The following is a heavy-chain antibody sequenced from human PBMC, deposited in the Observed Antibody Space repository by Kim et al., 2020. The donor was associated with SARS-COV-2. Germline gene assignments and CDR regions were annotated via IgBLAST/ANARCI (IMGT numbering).Heavy chain of an antibody. D-gene: IGHD3-10*01. CDR2: IYYSGST. Sequence: SETLSLTCTVSGGSISSYYWSWIRQPPGKGLEWIGYIYYSGSTNYNPSLKSRVTISVDTSKNQFSLKLSSVTAADTAVYYCARYKGSGRFDPWGQGTLVTVSS. J-gene: IGHJ5*02. CDR3: ARYKGSGRFDP. CDR1: GGSISSYY. V-gene: IGHV4-59*13.